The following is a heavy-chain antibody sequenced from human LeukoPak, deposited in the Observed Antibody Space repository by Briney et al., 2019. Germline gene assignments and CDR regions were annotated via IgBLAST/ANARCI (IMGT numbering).Heavy chain of an antibody. D-gene: IGHD3-10*01. CDR3: ARDTAPFPWFGELSH. CDR2: IKRDESAI. J-gene: IGHJ4*02. Sequence: GGSLRLSCEASGFIFSKYWMTWVRQAPGKGLEWVANIKRDESAIHYVDSVKGRFTISRDNSKNTLYLQMNSLRAEDTAVYYCARDTAPFPWFGELSHWGQGTLVTVSS. CDR1: GFIFSKYW. V-gene: IGHV3-7*01.